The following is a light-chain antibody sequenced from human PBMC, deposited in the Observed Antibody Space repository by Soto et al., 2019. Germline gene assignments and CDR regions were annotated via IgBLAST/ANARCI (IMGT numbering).Light chain of an antibody. J-gene: IGKJ5*01. CDR2: DGS. Sequence: EIVYKEAPASRSVSPGERVTLACRASQNLHSFLNWYQQRPGQAPRPLIYDGSKRAAGVPDRISGDGSGTDYTLTISSLEPEDFAVYYCQQRTRWPMTFGQGTRLEI. CDR3: QQRTRWPMT. CDR1: QNLHSF. V-gene: IGKV3-11*01.